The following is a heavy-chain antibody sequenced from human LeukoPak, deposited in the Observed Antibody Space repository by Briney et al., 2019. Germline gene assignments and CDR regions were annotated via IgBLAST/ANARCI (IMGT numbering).Heavy chain of an antibody. J-gene: IGHJ4*02. D-gene: IGHD1-26*01. CDR1: GYTFTSYY. Sequence: ASVKVSCKASGYTFTSYYVHWVRQAPGQGLDWMGVINPAGGITKYAQKFQGRVTMTRDTSSKTAYMDLSSLRSEDTAVYYCARGGSYYPMFDYWGQGALVTVSS. CDR2: INPAGGIT. V-gene: IGHV1-46*01. CDR3: ARGGSYYPMFDY.